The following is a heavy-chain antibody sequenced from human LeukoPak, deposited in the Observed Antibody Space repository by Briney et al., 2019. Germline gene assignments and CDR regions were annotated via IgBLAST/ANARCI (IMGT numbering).Heavy chain of an antibody. V-gene: IGHV3-74*01. CDR2: INGDGSTA. CDR1: GFAFNKYW. J-gene: IGHJ4*02. CDR3: ATGNYYDSRGYYTFGH. D-gene: IGHD3-22*01. Sequence: HSGGSLRLTCAASGFAFNKYWMPWVRQTPGKGLVWVSRINGDGSTASYADSVKGGFTISRDNAKNTLYLQMSSLRAEDTAVYYCATGNYYDSRGYYTFGHWGQGTLVTVSS.